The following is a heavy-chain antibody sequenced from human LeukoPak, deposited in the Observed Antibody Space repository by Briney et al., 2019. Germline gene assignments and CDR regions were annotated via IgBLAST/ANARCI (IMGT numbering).Heavy chain of an antibody. CDR3: ARDGTAPGLYFDL. CDR2: IKQDGGEE. J-gene: IGHJ4*01. CDR1: GFTFSSYW. V-gene: IGHV3-7*01. Sequence: GGSLRLSCAVSGFTFSSYWMNWVRQAPGKGLEWVASIKQDGGEEYYVDSVKDRFTISRVNAKNSLYLQMSSLRVEDTAVYYCARDGTAPGLYFDLWGQGTLVTVSS. D-gene: IGHD6-13*01.